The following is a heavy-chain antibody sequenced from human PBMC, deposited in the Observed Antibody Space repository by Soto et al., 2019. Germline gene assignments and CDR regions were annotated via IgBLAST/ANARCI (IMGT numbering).Heavy chain of an antibody. J-gene: IGHJ5*02. CDR3: ARHHGPTTSENWFGP. D-gene: IGHD5-12*01. V-gene: IGHV1-18*01. Sequence: QVHLVQSGVEVKTPGASVKVSCQASGYTFFTYDISWVRQAPGQGLEWMGWISTNSGDTKYAQKFQGRVTMTTDTATTTAYLELRRLRSADAAVYYCARHHGPTTSENWFGPWGQGTLVTVSS. CDR2: ISTNSGDT. CDR1: GYTFFTYD.